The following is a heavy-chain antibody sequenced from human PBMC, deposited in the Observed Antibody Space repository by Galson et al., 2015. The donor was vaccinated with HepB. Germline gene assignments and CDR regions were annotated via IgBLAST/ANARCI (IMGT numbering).Heavy chain of an antibody. Sequence: SLRLSCAASGFTFSSYAMSWVRQAPGKGLEWVSAISGSGGSTYYADSVKGRFTISRDNSKNTLYLQMNSLRAEDTAVYYCAKDRYYDSSGYWFLWGYFDYWGQGTLVTVSS. J-gene: IGHJ4*02. D-gene: IGHD3-22*01. CDR3: AKDRYYDSSGYWFLWGYFDY. CDR2: ISGSGGST. CDR1: GFTFSSYA. V-gene: IGHV3-23*01.